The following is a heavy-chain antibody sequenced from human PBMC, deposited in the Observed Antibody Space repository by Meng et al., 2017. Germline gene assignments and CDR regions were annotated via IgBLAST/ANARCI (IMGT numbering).Heavy chain of an antibody. Sequence: GESLKISCAASGFTFSSYDMHWVRQATGKGLEWVSAIGTAGDTYYPGSVKGRFTISRENAKNSLYLQMNSLRAGDTAVYYCARGGYSYGLDAFDICGQGTIVTVSS. CDR2: IGTAGDT. CDR3: ARGGYSYGLDAFDI. CDR1: GFTFSSYD. V-gene: IGHV3-13*01. J-gene: IGHJ3*02. D-gene: IGHD5-18*01.